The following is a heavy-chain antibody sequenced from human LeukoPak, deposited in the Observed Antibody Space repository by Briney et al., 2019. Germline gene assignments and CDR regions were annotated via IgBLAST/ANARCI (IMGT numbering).Heavy chain of an antibody. V-gene: IGHV5-51*01. CDR1: GYSFTSYW. CDR3: AILSRDDYGDYVISWYFDY. D-gene: IGHD4-17*01. J-gene: IGHJ4*02. CDR2: IYPGDSDT. Sequence: GESLKISCKGSGYSFTSYWIGWVRQLPGKRLEWMGIIYPGDSDTRYSPSFQGQVTISADKSISTDYLQWSSLKASDTAMYYCAILSRDDYGDYVISWYFDYWGQGTLVTVSS.